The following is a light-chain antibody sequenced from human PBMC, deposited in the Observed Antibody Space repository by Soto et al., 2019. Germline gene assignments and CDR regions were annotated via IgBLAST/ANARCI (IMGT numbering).Light chain of an antibody. CDR3: QPYDSYPLA. Sequence: DIQMTQSPPTLSASVGDRVTITCRASQSIDRWLAWYQQKPGKGPKILVYKASTLQSGVPSRFSGSGSGTEFTLTICNLQPDDFAKYYCQPYDSYPLAFGGGTKVEIK. CDR2: KAS. J-gene: IGKJ4*01. V-gene: IGKV1-5*03. CDR1: QSIDRW.